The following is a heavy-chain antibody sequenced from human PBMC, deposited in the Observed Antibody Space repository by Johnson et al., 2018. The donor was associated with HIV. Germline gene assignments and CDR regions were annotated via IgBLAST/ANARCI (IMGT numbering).Heavy chain of an antibody. CDR1: GFTFSSYA. V-gene: IGHV3-23*04. J-gene: IGHJ3*02. CDR3: ARDGYCSGGSCYSGDRLDAFDI. CDR2: ISGSGGST. D-gene: IGHD2-15*01. Sequence: VQLVESGGGVVRPGESLRLSCAASGFTFSSYAMSWVRQAPGKGLEWVSAISGSGGSTYYADSVKGRFTISRDNSKNTLYLQMNSLRAEDTAVYYCARDGYCSGGSCYSGDRLDAFDIWGQGTMVTVSS.